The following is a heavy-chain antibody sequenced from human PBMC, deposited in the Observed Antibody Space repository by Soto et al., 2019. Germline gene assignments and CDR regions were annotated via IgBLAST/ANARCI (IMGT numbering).Heavy chain of an antibody. Sequence: QVQLQESGPGLVKASETLSLTCTVSGGSVSSGDYYWSWIRQPPGKGLEWIGNIYYRGSTNYNPSLKSRATISVDTSKNQFSLKVSSVTAADTAVYYCARIQVDTSMIYWFDPWGQGTLVTVSS. D-gene: IGHD5-18*01. V-gene: IGHV4-61*08. CDR1: GGSVSSGDYY. J-gene: IGHJ5*02. CDR3: ARIQVDTSMIYWFDP. CDR2: IYYRGST.